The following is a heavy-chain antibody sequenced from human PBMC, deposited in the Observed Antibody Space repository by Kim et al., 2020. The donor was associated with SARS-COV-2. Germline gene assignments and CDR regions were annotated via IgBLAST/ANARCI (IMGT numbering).Heavy chain of an antibody. D-gene: IGHD3-10*01. CDR3: ARGVGYYYGSGSYPYFDY. CDR1: GGSFSGYY. CDR2: INHSGST. V-gene: IGHV4-34*01. Sequence: SETLSLTCAVYGGSFSGYYWSWIRQPPGKGLEWIGEINHSGSTNYNPSLKSRVTISVDTSKNQFSLKLSSVTAADTAVYYCARGVGYYYGSGSYPYFDYWGQGTLVTVSS. J-gene: IGHJ4*02.